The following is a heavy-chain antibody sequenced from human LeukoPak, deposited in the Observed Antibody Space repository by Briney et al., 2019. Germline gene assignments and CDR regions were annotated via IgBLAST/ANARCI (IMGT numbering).Heavy chain of an antibody. CDR2: IYSGGST. Sequence: GVSLRLSCAASGFTVSSNYRRWVRQAPGKGLEWVSVIYSGGSTYYADSVKGRFTISRDNSKNTLYLQMNSLRAEDTAVYYCARSGGYCSSTSCYGLAYGMDVWGQGTTVTVSS. D-gene: IGHD2-2*01. J-gene: IGHJ6*02. CDR1: GFTVSSNY. V-gene: IGHV3-53*01. CDR3: ARSGGYCSSTSCYGLAYGMDV.